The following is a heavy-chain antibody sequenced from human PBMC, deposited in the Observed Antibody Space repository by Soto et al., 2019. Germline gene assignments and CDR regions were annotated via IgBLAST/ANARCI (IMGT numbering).Heavy chain of an antibody. CDR3: ATDGPRIAVAGTYPDN. D-gene: IGHD6-19*01. V-gene: IGHV3-33*01. J-gene: IGHJ4*02. CDR2: IWYDGTNK. Sequence: PGGSLRLSCAASGFTFSTYGMHWVRQAPGKGLEWLAIIWYDGTNKFYADSVKGRFTVSRDNYKNTLYLQMNGLRAEDTAVYYCATDGPRIAVAGTYPDNWGRGTLVTVSS. CDR1: GFTFSTYG.